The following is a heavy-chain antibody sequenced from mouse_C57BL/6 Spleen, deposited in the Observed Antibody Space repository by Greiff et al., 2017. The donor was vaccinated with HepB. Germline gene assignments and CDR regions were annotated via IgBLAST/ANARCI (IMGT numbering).Heavy chain of an antibody. D-gene: IGHD1-1*01. CDR1: GFTFSSYA. CDR3: ARDNYGSSDAMDY. V-gene: IGHV5-4*01. CDR2: ISDGGSYT. J-gene: IGHJ4*01. Sequence: EVQGVESGGGLVKPGGSLKLSCAASGFTFSSYAMSWVRQTPEKRLEWVATISDGGSYTYYPDNVKGRFTISRDNAKNNLYLQMSHLKSEDTAMYYCARDNYGSSDAMDYWGQGTSVTVSS.